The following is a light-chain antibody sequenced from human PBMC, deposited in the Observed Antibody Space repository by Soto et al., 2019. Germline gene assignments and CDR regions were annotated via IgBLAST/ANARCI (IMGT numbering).Light chain of an antibody. J-gene: IGKJ5*01. CDR2: DAS. CDR1: QSVTNY. V-gene: IGKV3-11*01. CDR3: QQHSNWPGLIT. Sequence: EIVFTHSPATLSVSPGERATLSCRAIQSVTNYLNWYQQKPGQGPRLLIFDASNRATGTPPRFSGSGSGTDFTLTISSLEPEDFAVYYCQQHSNWPGLITFGQGTRLEIK.